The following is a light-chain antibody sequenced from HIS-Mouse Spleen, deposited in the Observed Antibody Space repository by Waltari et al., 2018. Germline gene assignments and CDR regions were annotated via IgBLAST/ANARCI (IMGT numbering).Light chain of an antibody. CDR1: SSAVGSYNL. CDR2: EGS. CDR3: CSYAGSSTVV. Sequence: QSALTQPASVSGSPGQSITISCTGTSSAVGSYNLVSWYQQHPGKAPKRMIYEGSKRPAGVSNRFSGSKSRTTASLTISGLQAEDEADYYCCSYAGSSTVVFGGGTKLTVL. V-gene: IGLV2-23*01. J-gene: IGLJ2*01.